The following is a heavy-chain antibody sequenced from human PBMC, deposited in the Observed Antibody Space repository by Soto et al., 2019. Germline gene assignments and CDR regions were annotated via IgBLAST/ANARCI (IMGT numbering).Heavy chain of an antibody. CDR2: ISYDGSNK. J-gene: IGHJ6*03. Sequence: GGSLRLSCAASGFTFSSYAMHWVRQAPGKGLEWVAVISYDGSNKYYADSVKGRFTISRDNSKNTLYLQMNSLRAKDTTVYYSAREGTTVVRKIYDYYMDDWGKGTTVTVSS. CDR1: GFTFSSYA. D-gene: IGHD4-17*01. V-gene: IGHV3-30*04. CDR3: AREGTTVVRKIYDYYMDD.